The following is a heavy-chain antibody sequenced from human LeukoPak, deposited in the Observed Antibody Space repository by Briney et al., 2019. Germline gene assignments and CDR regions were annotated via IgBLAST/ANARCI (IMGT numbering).Heavy chain of an antibody. J-gene: IGHJ4*02. CDR1: GYSISSGYY. Sequence: SETLSLTCTVSGYSISSGYYWGWIRQPPGKGLEWIGSLYHSGNTYYNPSLKSRATISVHTSKNQFSLKLSSVTAADTAVYYCARGKSRGSHIDYWGQGTWSPSPQ. CDR2: LYHSGNT. V-gene: IGHV4-38-2*02. D-gene: IGHD1-26*01. CDR3: ARGKSRGSHIDY.